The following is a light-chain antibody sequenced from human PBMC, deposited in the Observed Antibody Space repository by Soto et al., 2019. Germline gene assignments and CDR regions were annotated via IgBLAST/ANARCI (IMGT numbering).Light chain of an antibody. CDR2: GAS. Sequence: EIIMTQSPATLSVSPGERATLSCRASQSVSSSYLAWYQQKPGQAPRLLIYGASSRATGIPDRFSGSGSGTDFTLTISRLEPEDFAVYYCQQYGSSPGGTFGQGTKVDIK. CDR1: QSVSSSY. CDR3: QQYGSSPGGT. V-gene: IGKV3-20*01. J-gene: IGKJ1*01.